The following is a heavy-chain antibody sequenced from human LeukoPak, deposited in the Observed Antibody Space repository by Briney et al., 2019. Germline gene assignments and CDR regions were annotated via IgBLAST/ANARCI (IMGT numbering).Heavy chain of an antibody. V-gene: IGHV4-59*01. J-gene: IGHJ5*02. CDR1: RVSISGYS. CDR3: VRGPYGASISKWFDP. Sequence: PAETLSLTCTVSRVSISGYSWRWIRQSPGGGLEWIGYIYYRGDTAYNPSLRSRVTLSVDTSKNQFSLQLRSVTTADTAVYYCVRGPYGASISKWFDPWGQGTQVIVSP. D-gene: IGHD4/OR15-4a*01. CDR2: IYYRGDT.